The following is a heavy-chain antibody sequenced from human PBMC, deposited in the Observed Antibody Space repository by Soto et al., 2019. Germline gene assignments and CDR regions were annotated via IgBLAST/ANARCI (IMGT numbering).Heavy chain of an antibody. Sequence: ASVKVSCKVSGYTLTELSMQWVRQATGQGLEWMGWMNPNSGNTGYAQKFQGRVTMTRTTSISTAYMELSSLRSEDTAVYYCARVITGTTYYPFLYYYYGMDVWGQGTTVTVSS. CDR1: GYTLTELS. D-gene: IGHD1-7*01. CDR2: MNPNSGNT. CDR3: ARVITGTTYYPFLYYYYGMDV. J-gene: IGHJ6*02. V-gene: IGHV1-8*01.